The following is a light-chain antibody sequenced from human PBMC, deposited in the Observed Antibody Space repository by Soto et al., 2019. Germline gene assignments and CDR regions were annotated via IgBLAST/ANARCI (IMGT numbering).Light chain of an antibody. CDR3: QQRSNWPIT. CDR2: DAS. CDR1: QSVSRY. Sequence: EIVVTQSPATLSLSPGERATLSCRASQSVSRYLRWYQQKPGQAPRLLIYDASNRATGIPARFSGSGSGTDFSLTISSLEPEDFAVYYCQQRSNWPITFGLGTRLEIK. J-gene: IGKJ5*01. V-gene: IGKV3-11*01.